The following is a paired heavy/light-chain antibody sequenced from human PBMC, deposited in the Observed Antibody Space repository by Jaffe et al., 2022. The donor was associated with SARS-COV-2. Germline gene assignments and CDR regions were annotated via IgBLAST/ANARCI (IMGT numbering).Heavy chain of an antibody. CDR3: ARRAVSGFYFYYMDV. Sequence: QVQLQQWGAGLLRPSETLSLTCAVSGAPMIGYVWTWIRQSPGRGLEWIGEVDQTGSANYNPSLQTRVSISIDTSKSQFSLRLTSVTAADTAVYYCARRAVSGFYFYYMDVWGKGTMVAVSS. CDR1: GAPMIGYV. CDR2: VDQTGSA. V-gene: IGHV4-34*01. D-gene: IGHD2-21*01. J-gene: IGHJ6*03.
Light chain of an antibody. CDR1: QSVSRY. CDR2: DAS. CDR3: QQRTDWPT. Sequence: EVVLTQSPATLSLSPGERATLSCRATQSVSRYLAWYQQKPGQAPRLLIYDASYRATGIPARFSGSGSGTDFTLTISSLEPEDFAVYYCQQRTDWPTFGQGTKVEIK. V-gene: IGKV3-11*01. J-gene: IGKJ1*01.